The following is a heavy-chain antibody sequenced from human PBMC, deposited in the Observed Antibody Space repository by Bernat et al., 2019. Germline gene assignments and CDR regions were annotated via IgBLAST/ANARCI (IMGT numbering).Heavy chain of an antibody. CDR2: IYSGGST. CDR3: AKDSGYSYGYIGFDY. J-gene: IGHJ4*02. CDR1: GCTVSSNY. V-gene: IGHV3-53*01. D-gene: IGHD5-18*01. Sequence: EVQLVESGGGLIQPGGSLRLSCAASGCTVSSNYMSWVRQAPGKWLEWVSVIYSGGSTYYADSVKGRFTISRDNSKNTLYLEMHCLRAEDTAVYYCAKDSGYSYGYIGFDYWGQGTLVTVSS.